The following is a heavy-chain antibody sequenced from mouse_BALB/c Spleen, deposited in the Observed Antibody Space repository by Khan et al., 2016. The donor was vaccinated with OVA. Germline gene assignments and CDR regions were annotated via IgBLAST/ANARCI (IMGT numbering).Heavy chain of an antibody. CDR3: ARSTYRYAFVY. CDR2: MIYSGHT. CDR1: GDSITSGY. Sequence: ELKRQEEGRRRGKRAQNLSLTCSVTGDSITSGYWNWIRKFPGNKLEYMGYMIYSGHTYYNPSLKSRISITRHTSKNQYYLQLNSVTTEDTATYYCARSTYRYAFVYWGPGTLVSVSA. D-gene: IGHD2-14*01. V-gene: IGHV3-8*02. J-gene: IGHJ3*01.